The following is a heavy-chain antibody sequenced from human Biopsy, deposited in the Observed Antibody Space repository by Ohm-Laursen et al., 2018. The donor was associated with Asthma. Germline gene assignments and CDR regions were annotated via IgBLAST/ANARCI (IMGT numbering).Heavy chain of an antibody. J-gene: IGHJ3*02. CDR2: ISYDGSNK. Sequence: SLRLSCAASGFTFRSYGMHWVRQAPGKGLEWVAVISYDGSNKYYADSVKGRFTISRDNSKNTLYLQMNSLRAEDTAVYYCAKERYYDFWSGYPIWGQGTMVTVSS. D-gene: IGHD3-3*01. CDR1: GFTFRSYG. V-gene: IGHV3-33*05. CDR3: AKERYYDFWSGYPI.